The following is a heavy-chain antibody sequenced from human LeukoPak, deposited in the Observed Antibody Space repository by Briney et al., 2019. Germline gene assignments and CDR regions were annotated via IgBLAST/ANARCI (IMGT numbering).Heavy chain of an antibody. CDR2: IYPGDSDT. D-gene: IGHD3-9*01. V-gene: IGHV5-51*01. CDR1: GYGFTSYW. CDR3: ARVYYDILTGRSYYYYMDV. Sequence: GESLKISCKGSGYGFTSYWIGWVRQVPGKGLEWMGIIYPGDSDTRYSPSFQGQVTISADKSISTAYLQWSSLKASDTAMYYCARVYYDILTGRSYYYYMDVWGKGTTVTVSS. J-gene: IGHJ6*03.